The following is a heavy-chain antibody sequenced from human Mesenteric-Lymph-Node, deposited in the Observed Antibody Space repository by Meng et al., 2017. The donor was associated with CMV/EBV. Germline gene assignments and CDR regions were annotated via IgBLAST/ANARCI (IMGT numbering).Heavy chain of an antibody. V-gene: IGHV1-2*02. J-gene: IGHJ5*02. CDR2: INPNSGGT. CDR1: GCTFTGYY. Sequence: ASVKVSCKASGCTFTGYYIHWVRQAPGQGLEWMGWINPNSGGTNYAQKFQGRVIMTRDTSISTAYMELNRLTSDDTAVYYCARASGYYDSSGSASVNWFDPWGQGTLVTVSS. CDR3: ARASGYYDSSGSASVNWFDP. D-gene: IGHD3-22*01.